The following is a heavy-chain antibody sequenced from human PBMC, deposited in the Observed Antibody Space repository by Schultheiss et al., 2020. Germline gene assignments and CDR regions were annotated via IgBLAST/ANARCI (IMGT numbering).Heavy chain of an antibody. J-gene: IGHJ4*02. V-gene: IGHV3-23*01. CDR2: ISGSGGST. CDR1: GFTFSSYA. CDR3: AKAIEMVTTPSSADY. D-gene: IGHD5-24*01. Sequence: GGSLRLSCAASGFTFSSYAMSWVRQAPGKGLEWVSAISGSGGSTYYADSVKGRFTISRDNSKNTLYLQMNSLRAEDTAVYYCAKAIEMVTTPSSADYWGQGTLVTVSS.